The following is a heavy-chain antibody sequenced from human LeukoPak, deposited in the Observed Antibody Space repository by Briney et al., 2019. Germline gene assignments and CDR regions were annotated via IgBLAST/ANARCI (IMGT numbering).Heavy chain of an antibody. CDR2: INHSGST. J-gene: IGHJ6*03. V-gene: IGHV4-34*01. Sequence: SETLSLTCAVYGGSFSGYYWSWIRQPPGKGLEWIGEINHSGSTNYNPSLKSRVTISVDTSKNQFSLKLSSVTAADTAVCYCARADGSGISYYYYMDVWGKGTTVTVSS. D-gene: IGHD3-10*01. CDR1: GGSFSGYY. CDR3: ARADGSGISYYYYMDV.